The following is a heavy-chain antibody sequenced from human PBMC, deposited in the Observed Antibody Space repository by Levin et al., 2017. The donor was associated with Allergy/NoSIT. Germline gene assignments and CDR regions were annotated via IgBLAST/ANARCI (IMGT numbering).Heavy chain of an antibody. CDR1: GGPVNSKFYS. CDR2: ISQNGTT. D-gene: IGHD3-22*01. CDR3: ARDRGGFDYHSSGFYP. J-gene: IGHJ5*02. Sequence: PSETLSLTCSVSGGPVNSKFYSWAWIRQPPGKGLEWIGSISQNGTTYYSPSPKSRLTLALDLSTNQVSLNLRSVTVADSAVYFCARDRGGFDYHSSGFYPWGQGTLVTVPS. V-gene: IGHV4-39*07.